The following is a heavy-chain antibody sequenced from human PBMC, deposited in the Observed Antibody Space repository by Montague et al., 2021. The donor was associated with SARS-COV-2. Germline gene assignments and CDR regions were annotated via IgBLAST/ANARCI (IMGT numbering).Heavy chain of an antibody. CDR1: GGSISSSNYY. Sequence: SETLSLTCTVSGGSISSSNYYWGWIRQPPGKGLEWIGNMYYSGSTYYNPSLKSRVTISIDTSKNQFSLKLSSVTAAATAECYCARDDIVLQGVTKGLDDWGQGTTVTVSS. D-gene: IGHD2-15*01. CDR3: ARDDIVLQGVTKGLDD. J-gene: IGHJ6*02. CDR2: MYYSGST. V-gene: IGHV4-39*07.